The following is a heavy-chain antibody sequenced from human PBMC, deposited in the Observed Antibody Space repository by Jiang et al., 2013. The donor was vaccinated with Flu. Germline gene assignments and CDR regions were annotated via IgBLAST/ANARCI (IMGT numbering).Heavy chain of an antibody. CDR1: GGSISSSSYY. CDR3: ARRFRYSGYVMTENWFDP. CDR2: IYYSGST. D-gene: IGHD5-12*01. Sequence: LLKPSETLSLTCTVSGGSISSSSYYWGWIRQPPGKGLEWIGSIYYSGSTYYNPSLKSRVTISVDTSKNQFSLKLSSVTAADTAVYYCARRFRYSGYVMTENWFDPWGQGTLVTVSS. J-gene: IGHJ5*02. V-gene: IGHV4-39*01.